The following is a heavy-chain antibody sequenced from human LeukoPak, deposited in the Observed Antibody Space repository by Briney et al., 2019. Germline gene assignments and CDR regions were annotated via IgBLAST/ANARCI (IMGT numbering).Heavy chain of an antibody. CDR3: AKSATVTTYYFDY. V-gene: IGHV3-23*01. CDR2: IRGSGGTT. J-gene: IGHJ4*02. CDR1: GFTFSSYA. Sequence: GGSLRLSCAASGFTFSSYAMGWVRQAPGKGLEWVSAIRGSGGTTYYADSVKGRFTISGDNSKNTLYLQMNSLRAEDTAVYYCAKSATVTTYYFDYWGQGTLVTVSS. D-gene: IGHD4-11*01.